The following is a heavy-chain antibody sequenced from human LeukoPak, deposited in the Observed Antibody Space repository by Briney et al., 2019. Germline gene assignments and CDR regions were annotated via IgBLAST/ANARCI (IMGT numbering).Heavy chain of an antibody. CDR1: GFSVSSNY. V-gene: IGHV3-53*05. CDR3: TDAVAG. CDR2: SYSDGST. D-gene: IGHD4-23*01. Sequence: PGGSLRLSCAASGFSVSSNYVTWVRQPPGKGLEWVSVSYSDGSTYYADSVKGRFTISRDNSKNTLYLQMNSLRVEDTAVYYCTDAVAGWGQGTLVTVSS. J-gene: IGHJ4*02.